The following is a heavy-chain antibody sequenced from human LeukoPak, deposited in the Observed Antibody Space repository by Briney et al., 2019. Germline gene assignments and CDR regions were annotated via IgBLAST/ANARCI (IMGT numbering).Heavy chain of an antibody. J-gene: IGHJ4*02. CDR2: IYYSGST. V-gene: IGHV4-59*01. CDR3: ASWDGYYFDY. CDR1: GCSISSYY. D-gene: IGHD1-26*01. Sequence: SETLSLTCTVSGCSISSYYWSWIRQPPGKGLEWIGYIYYSGSTNYNPSLKSRVTISVDTSKNQFSLKLSSVTAADTAVYYCASWDGYYFDYWGQGTLVTVSS.